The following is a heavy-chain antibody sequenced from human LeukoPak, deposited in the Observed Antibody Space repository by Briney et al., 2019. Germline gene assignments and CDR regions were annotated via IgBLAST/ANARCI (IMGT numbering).Heavy chain of an antibody. V-gene: IGHV4-34*01. D-gene: IGHD3-3*01. CDR2: INHSGST. CDR3: ARGSPIYV. J-gene: IGHJ3*01. CDR1: GGSFSGYY. Sequence: SETLSLTCAVCGGSFSGYYWSWIRQPPGKGLEWIGEINHSGSTNYNPSLKSRVTISVDTSKNQFSLKLSSVTAADTAVYYCARGSPIYVWGQGTMVTVSS.